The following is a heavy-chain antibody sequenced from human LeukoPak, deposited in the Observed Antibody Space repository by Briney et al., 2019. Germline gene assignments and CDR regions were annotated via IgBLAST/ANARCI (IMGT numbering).Heavy chain of an antibody. CDR2: INAGNGNT. J-gene: IGHJ4*02. D-gene: IGHD6-13*01. CDR1: GYTFTSYA. V-gene: IGHV1-3*01. CDR3: ARGGAAAGIFDY. Sequence: ASVKVSCKASGYTFTSYAMHWVRQAPGQRLEWKGWINAGNGNTKYSQKFQGRVTITRDTSASTAYMELSSLRSEDTAVYYCARGGAAAGIFDYWGQGTLVTVSS.